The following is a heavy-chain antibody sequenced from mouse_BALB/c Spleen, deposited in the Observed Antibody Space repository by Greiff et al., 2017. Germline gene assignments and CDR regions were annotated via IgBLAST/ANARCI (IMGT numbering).Heavy chain of an antibody. V-gene: IGHV5-6-3*01. CDR2: INSNGGST. CDR3: ARGYYGSSYDYFDY. Sequence: EVQLVESGGGLVQPGGSLKLSCAASGFTFSSYGMSWVRQTPDKRLELVATINSNGGSTYYPDSVKGRFTISRDNAKNTLYLQMSSLKSEDTAMYYCARGYYGSSYDYFDYWGQGTTLTVSS. D-gene: IGHD1-1*01. J-gene: IGHJ2*01. CDR1: GFTFSSYG.